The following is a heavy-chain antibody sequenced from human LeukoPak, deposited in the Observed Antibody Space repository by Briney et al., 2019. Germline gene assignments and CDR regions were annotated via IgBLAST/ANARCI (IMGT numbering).Heavy chain of an antibody. Sequence: ASVKVSCKTSGYTFTGYYMHWVRQAPGQGLEWMGWINPNSGGTNYAQKFQGRVTMTRDTSISTAYMELSRLRSDDTAVYYCARGGSGSSSGWRYYYYYYMDVWGKGTTVTVSS. CDR3: ARGGSGSSSGWRYYYYYYMDV. V-gene: IGHV1-2*02. D-gene: IGHD6-19*01. CDR1: GYTFTGYY. J-gene: IGHJ6*03. CDR2: INPNSGGT.